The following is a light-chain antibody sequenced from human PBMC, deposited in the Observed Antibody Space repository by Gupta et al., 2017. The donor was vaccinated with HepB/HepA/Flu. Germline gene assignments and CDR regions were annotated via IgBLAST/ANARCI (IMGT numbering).Light chain of an antibody. CDR1: SSDIGSYTR. J-gene: IGLJ1*01. CDR2: EVD. V-gene: IGLV2-18*02. CDR3: SSYTTSNTYV. Sequence: QSALPQPPSVSGSPGQSVTISCTGTSSDIGSYTRVSWYQQSPGTPPKLIIYEVDNRPSGVPDRFSGSKAGNTASLTISGLQTEDEADYYCSSYTTSNTYVFGIGTKVTVL.